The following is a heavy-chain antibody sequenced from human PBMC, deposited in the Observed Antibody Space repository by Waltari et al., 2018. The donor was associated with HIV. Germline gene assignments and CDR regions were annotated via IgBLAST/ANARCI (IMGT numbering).Heavy chain of an antibody. D-gene: IGHD5-12*01. V-gene: IGHV3-11*01. J-gene: IGHJ4*02. CDR2: IVGSGGAL. CDR1: GFTFSDYF. CDR3: ARALYEAYYFDY. Sequence: QVQLVESGGGLVKPGGSLRLSCAASGFTFSDYFMTWIRQAPGKGLEWVSYIVGSGGALFYADSVRGRFTISRDNARNSLFLQMNSLRAEDTAVYYCARALYEAYYFDYWGQGTLVTVSS.